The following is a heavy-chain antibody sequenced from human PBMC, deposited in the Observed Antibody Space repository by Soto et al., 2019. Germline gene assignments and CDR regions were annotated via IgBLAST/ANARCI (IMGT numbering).Heavy chain of an antibody. CDR1: GYTLTELA. J-gene: IGHJ5*02. Sequence: GASVEVSCKVSGYTLTELAMHWVRQAPGKGLEWMGGFDPEDGETIYAQKFQGRVTMTEDTSTDTAYMELSSLRSEDTAVYYCATGYCSGGSCYDWFDPWGQGTLVTVSS. V-gene: IGHV1-24*01. D-gene: IGHD2-15*01. CDR2: FDPEDGET. CDR3: ATGYCSGGSCYDWFDP.